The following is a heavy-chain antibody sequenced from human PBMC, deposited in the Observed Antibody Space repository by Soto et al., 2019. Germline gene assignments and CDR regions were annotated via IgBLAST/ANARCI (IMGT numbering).Heavy chain of an antibody. D-gene: IGHD2-21*02. V-gene: IGHV4-59*01. CDR1: GGCISSYY. CDR2: IYYSGRT. CDR3: ARRWDGGNLGYFDY. Sequence: QVQLQESGPGLAKPSETLSLTCTVSGGCISSYYWSWIRQPPGKGLEWIGYIYYSGRTNYNPSLKSRVTLSLDTSKNQFSLKLNSVTAADTAEYYCARRWDGGNLGYFDYWGQGTLVTVSS. J-gene: IGHJ4*02.